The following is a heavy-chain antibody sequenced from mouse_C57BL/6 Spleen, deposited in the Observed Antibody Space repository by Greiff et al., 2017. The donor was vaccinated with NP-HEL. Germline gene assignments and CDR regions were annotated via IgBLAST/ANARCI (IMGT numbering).Heavy chain of an antibody. V-gene: IGHV1-39*01. D-gene: IGHD2-3*01. Sequence: VHVKQSGPELVKPGASVKISCKASGYSFTDYNMNWVKQSNGKSLEWIGVINPNYGTTSYNQKFKGKATLTVDQSSSTAYMQLNSLTSEDSAVYYCARSDGYYDWYFDVWGTGTTVTVSS. CDR1: GYSFTDYN. J-gene: IGHJ1*03. CDR2: INPNYGTT. CDR3: ARSDGYYDWYFDV.